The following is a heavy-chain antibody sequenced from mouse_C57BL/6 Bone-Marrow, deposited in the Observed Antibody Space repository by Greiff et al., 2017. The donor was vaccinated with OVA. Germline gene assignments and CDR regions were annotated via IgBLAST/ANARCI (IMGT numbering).Heavy chain of an antibody. CDR3: ARAGTEGLYFDY. J-gene: IGHJ2*01. Sequence: VQLQQPGAELVKPGASVKLSCKASGYTFTSYWMQWVKQRPGQGLEWIGEIDPSDSYTNYNQKFKGKATLTVDPSSSTAYMQLSSLTSEDSAVYYCARAGTEGLYFDYWGQGTTLTVSS. CDR1: GYTFTSYW. V-gene: IGHV1-50*01. CDR2: IDPSDSYT. D-gene: IGHD4-1*01.